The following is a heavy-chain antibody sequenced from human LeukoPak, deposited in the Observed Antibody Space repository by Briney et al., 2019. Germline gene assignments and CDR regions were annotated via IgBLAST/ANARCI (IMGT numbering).Heavy chain of an antibody. CDR2: ISGSGGST. D-gene: IGHD3-22*01. CDR1: GFTFSSYA. CDR3: ANSPMQLRDYYSRGAFDI. V-gene: IGHV3-23*01. J-gene: IGHJ3*02. Sequence: GGSLRLSCAASGFTFSSYAMSWVRQAPGKGLEWVSAISGSGGSTYYADSVKGRFTISRDNSKNTLYLQMNSLRAEDTAVYYCANSPMQLRDYYSRGAFDIWGQGTMVTVSS.